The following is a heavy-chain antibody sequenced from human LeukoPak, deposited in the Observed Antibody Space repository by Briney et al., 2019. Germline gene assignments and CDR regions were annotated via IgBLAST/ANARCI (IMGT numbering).Heavy chain of an antibody. Sequence: ASVKVSCKASGFSFSSYGFSWVRQAPGQGLEWMGWISAYNGKTNYAQKFQGRATVTTDTSTTTVYMDLRSLRSDDTAVYFCARGGALTSFDSWGQGTLITVSS. V-gene: IGHV1-18*01. J-gene: IGHJ4*02. CDR2: ISAYNGKT. D-gene: IGHD1-26*01. CDR1: GFSFSSYG. CDR3: ARGGALTSFDS.